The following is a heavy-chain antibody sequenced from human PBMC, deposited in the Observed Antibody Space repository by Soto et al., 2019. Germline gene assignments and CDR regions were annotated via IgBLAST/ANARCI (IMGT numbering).Heavy chain of an antibody. V-gene: IGHV4-39*01. CDR3: ARLFRASGSYYNYYYGMDV. D-gene: IGHD1-26*01. CDR1: GGSISSSSSY. CDR2: IYYSGST. Sequence: SDTLSLTCTVSGGSISSSSSYWCWIRQPPGKGLEWIGSIYYSGSTYYNPSLKSRVTISVDTSKNQFSLKLSSVTAADTAVYYCARLFRASGSYYNYYYGMDVWGQGTTVT. J-gene: IGHJ6*02.